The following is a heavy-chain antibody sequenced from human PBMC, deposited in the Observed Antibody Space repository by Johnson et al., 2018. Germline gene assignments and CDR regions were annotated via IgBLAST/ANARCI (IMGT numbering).Heavy chain of an antibody. Sequence: EVQLLESGGGLVQPGRSLRLSCAASGFTFDDYAMHWVRQAPGKGLEWVSGISGGGATTYYADSVKGRFTISRDNSKNTLYLKMNSLSAEDTAVYYWAKREWPDYYYYYMDVWGKGTTVTASS. D-gene: IGHD3-3*01. V-gene: IGHV3-23*01. CDR3: AKREWPDYYYYYMDV. J-gene: IGHJ6*03. CDR1: GFTFDDYA. CDR2: ISGGGATT.